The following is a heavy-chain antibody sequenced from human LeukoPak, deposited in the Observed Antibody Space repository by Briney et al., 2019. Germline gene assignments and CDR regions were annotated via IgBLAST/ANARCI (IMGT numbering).Heavy chain of an antibody. V-gene: IGHV3-7*01. CDR3: ARDRYCSDSSCPHFDY. CDR2: IKQDESKK. CDR1: GYTFTHQW. D-gene: IGHD2-15*01. J-gene: IGHJ4*02. Sequence: GGSLKLSCTASGYTFTHQWMSWVRQAPGQGLEWVAEIKQDESKKYYVDSLKGRFTISRDNAKRSMYLEMNSLRAEDTAVYYCARDRYCSDSSCPHFDYWGQGTLVTVSS.